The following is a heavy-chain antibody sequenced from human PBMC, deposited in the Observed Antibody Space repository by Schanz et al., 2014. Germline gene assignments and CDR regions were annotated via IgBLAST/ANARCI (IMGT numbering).Heavy chain of an antibody. J-gene: IGHJ4*02. D-gene: IGHD6-13*01. CDR1: GFTFSSYS. Sequence: EVQLVESGGGLVQPGGSLRLSCTASGFTFSSYSMNWVRQAPGKGLEWVSYVSRSTPDIYYADSVKGRFTMSRDNAKNTVYLKMNNLRAEDTAVYYSVSQTGSPNYWGQGTLVTVSS. CDR3: VSQTGSPNY. CDR2: VSRSTPDI. V-gene: IGHV3-48*01.